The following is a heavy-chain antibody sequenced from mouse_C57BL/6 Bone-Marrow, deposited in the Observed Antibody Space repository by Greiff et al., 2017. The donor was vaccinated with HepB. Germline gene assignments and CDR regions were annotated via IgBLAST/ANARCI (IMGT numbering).Heavy chain of an antibody. D-gene: IGHD1-1*01. CDR2: ISDGGSYT. V-gene: IGHV5-4*01. J-gene: IGHJ4*01. CDR3: AREGNYYGSSSFYYAMDY. Sequence: EVHLVESGGGLVKPGGSLKLSCAASGFTFSSYAMSWVRQTPEKRLEWVATISDGGSYTYYPDNVKGRFTISRDNAKNNLYLQMSHLKSEDTAMYYCAREGNYYGSSSFYYAMDYWGQGTSVTVSS. CDR1: GFTFSSYA.